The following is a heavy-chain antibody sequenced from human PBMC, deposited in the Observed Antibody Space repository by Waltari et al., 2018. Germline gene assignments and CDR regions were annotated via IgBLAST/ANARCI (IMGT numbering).Heavy chain of an antibody. CDR3: ARGIAAAGTGIFDY. J-gene: IGHJ4*02. D-gene: IGHD6-13*01. CDR1: GGPISSSSYY. CDR2: IYYSGST. Sequence: QLQLQESGPGLVKPSETLSLTCTVPGGPISSSSYYWGWIRQPPGKGLEWIGSIYYSGSTYYNPSLKSRVTISVDTSKNQFSLKLSSVTAADTAVYYCARGIAAAGTGIFDYWGQGTLVTVSS. V-gene: IGHV4-39*07.